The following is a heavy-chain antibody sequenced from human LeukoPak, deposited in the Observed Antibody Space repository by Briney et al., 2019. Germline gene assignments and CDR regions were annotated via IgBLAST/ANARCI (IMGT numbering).Heavy chain of an antibody. J-gene: IGHJ4*02. V-gene: IGHV3-23*01. CDR2: ISASGAMT. D-gene: IGHD5-18*01. Sequence: GGSLRLSCAASGFTFNDYVMTWVRQVPGKGLEWVSSISASGAMTYYADSVKGRFTISRDNSKNTLYLQMNSLRVEDTSIYYCARGRYSYGYIDYWGQGTLVTVSS. CDR1: GFTFNDYV. CDR3: ARGRYSYGYIDY.